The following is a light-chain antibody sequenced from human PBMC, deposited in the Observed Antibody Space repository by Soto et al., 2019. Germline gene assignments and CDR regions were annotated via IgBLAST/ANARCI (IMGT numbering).Light chain of an antibody. CDR1: QGINSY. CDR3: QQYNTDSRMWT. Sequence: IQLTQSPSSLSASVGDRVTITCRASQGINSYLAWYQQKPGKVPQLLIYEASILQSGVPSRFSGSGSGTEFTLSIRSLQPEDFATYYCQQYNTDSRMWTFGQGTKVDIK. V-gene: IGKV1-9*01. CDR2: EAS. J-gene: IGKJ1*01.